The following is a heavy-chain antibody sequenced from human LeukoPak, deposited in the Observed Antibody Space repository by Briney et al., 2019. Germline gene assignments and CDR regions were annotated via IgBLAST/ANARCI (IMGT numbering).Heavy chain of an antibody. Sequence: RDSVQVSCKASGYTFTGYYMHWVRQAPGQGLEWMGRINPNSGGTNYAQKFQGRVTMTRDTSISTAYMELSRLRSDDTAVYYCARDGGLGGAPFDYWGQGTLVTVSS. CDR1: GYTFTGYY. CDR2: INPNSGGT. J-gene: IGHJ4*02. CDR3: ARDGGLGGAPFDY. D-gene: IGHD1-26*01. V-gene: IGHV1-2*06.